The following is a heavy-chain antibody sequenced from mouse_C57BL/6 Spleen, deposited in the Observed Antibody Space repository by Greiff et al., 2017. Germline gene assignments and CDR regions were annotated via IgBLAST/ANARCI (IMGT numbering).Heavy chain of an antibody. V-gene: IGHV1-80*01. D-gene: IGHD1-1*01. Sequence: VQLKESGAELVKPGASVKISCKASGYAFSSYWMNWVKQRPGKGLEWIGQIYPGDGDTNYNGKFKGKVTLTADKSSSTAYMQLSSLTSEDSVVCFCARRTTVVADFDYWGQGTTLTVSS. CDR3: ARRTTVVADFDY. CDR1: GYAFSSYW. CDR2: IYPGDGDT. J-gene: IGHJ2*01.